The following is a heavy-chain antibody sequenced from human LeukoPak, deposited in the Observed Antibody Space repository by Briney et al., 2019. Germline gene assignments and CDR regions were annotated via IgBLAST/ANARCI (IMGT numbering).Heavy chain of an antibody. CDR1: GFTFSSYS. V-gene: IGHV3-21*01. CDR3: ARGGGGSSWYGVDY. Sequence: PGGSLRLSCAASGFTFSSYSMNWVRQAPGKGLEWVSSISSSSSYIYYADSVKGRCTISRDNAKNSPYLQMNSLRAEDTAVYYCARGGGGSSWYGVDYWGQGTLVTVSS. D-gene: IGHD6-13*01. CDR2: ISSSSSYI. J-gene: IGHJ4*02.